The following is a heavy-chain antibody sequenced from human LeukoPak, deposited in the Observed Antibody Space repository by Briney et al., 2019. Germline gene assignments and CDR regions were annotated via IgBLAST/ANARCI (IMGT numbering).Heavy chain of an antibody. V-gene: IGHV4-38-2*02. CDR1: GYSISSGYY. Sequence: SEALSLTCTVSGYSISSGYYWGWIRRPPGKGLEWIGSIYHSGSTYYNPSLKSRVTISVDTSKDQFSLKLSSVTAADTAVYYCARIDCSSTSCYIVDYWGQGTLVTVSS. CDR3: ARIDCSSTSCYIVDY. J-gene: IGHJ4*02. D-gene: IGHD2-2*02. CDR2: IYHSGST.